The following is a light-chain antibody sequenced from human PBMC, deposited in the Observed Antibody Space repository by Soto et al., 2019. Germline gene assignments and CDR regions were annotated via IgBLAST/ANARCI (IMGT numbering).Light chain of an antibody. CDR1: QSISSY. J-gene: IGKJ5*01. CDR3: QQSYSTPIT. V-gene: IGKV1-39*01. Sequence: MTQSPSSLSASVGDRVTITCRASQSISSYLNWYQQKPGKAPKLLIYAASSLQSGVPPRFSGSGSGTDFTLTISSLQPEDFATYYCQQSYSTPITFGQGTRLEIK. CDR2: AAS.